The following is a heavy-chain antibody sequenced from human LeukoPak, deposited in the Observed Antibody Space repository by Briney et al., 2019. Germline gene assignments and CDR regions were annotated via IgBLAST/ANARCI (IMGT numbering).Heavy chain of an antibody. CDR1: GYTLTELS. V-gene: IGHV1-24*01. J-gene: IGHJ4*02. D-gene: IGHD4-17*01. Sequence: ASVKVSCKVSGYTLTELSMHWVRQAPGKGLEWMGGFDPEDGETIYAQKFQGRVTMTEDTSTDTAYMELSSLRSEDTAVYYCATIPNKANTVTTSFDYWGQGTLVTVSS. CDR3: ATIPNKANTVTTSFDY. CDR2: FDPEDGET.